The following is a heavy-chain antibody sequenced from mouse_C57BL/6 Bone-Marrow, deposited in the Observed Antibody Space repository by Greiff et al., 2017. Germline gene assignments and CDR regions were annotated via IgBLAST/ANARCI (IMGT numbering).Heavy chain of an antibody. CDR3: ARSSYGSSDY. CDR2: IEPNSGGT. Sequence: QVQLQQPGAELVKPGASVKLSCKASGYTFTSYWMHWVKQRPGRGLEWIGRIEPNSGGTKYNEKFKSKGTLTVDKPSTTAFMQLSSLTSEDSAVYCYARSSYGSSDYWGQGTTLTVSS. V-gene: IGHV1-72*01. CDR1: GYTFTSYW. J-gene: IGHJ2*01. D-gene: IGHD1-1*01.